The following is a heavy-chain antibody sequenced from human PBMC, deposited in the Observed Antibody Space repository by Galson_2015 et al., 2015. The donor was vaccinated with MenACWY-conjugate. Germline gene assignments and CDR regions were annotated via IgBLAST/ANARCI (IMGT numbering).Heavy chain of an antibody. CDR2: INPGGSST. J-gene: IGHJ4*02. D-gene: IGHD1-26*01. CDR1: GFIFNTYW. CDR3: AKTRGASFYFDS. Sequence: SLRLSCAASGFIFNTYWMHWVRHAPGKGLVWVSRINPGGSSTTYADSVKDRFTISRDNAKNMLYLQMNSLRPEDTAVFYCAKTRGASFYFDSWGQGTLVTVSS. V-gene: IGHV3-74*01.